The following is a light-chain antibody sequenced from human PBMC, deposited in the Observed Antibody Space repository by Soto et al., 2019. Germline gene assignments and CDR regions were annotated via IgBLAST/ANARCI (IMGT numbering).Light chain of an antibody. CDR2: GAS. V-gene: IGKV3-20*01. J-gene: IGKJ3*01. CDR3: QQYGSLFT. Sequence: EIVLTQSPGTLSLSPGERATLSCRDSQSVSSRYLTWYQQKPGQAPRLLIYGASSRATGIPDRFSGSGSGTDFTLTISRLEPEDFAVYYCQQYGSLFTFGPGTKVDIK. CDR1: QSVSSRY.